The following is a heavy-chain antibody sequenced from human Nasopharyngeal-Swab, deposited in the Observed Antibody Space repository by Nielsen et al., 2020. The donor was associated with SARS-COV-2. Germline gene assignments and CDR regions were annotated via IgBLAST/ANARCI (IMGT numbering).Heavy chain of an antibody. CDR2: INAGNGNT. CDR1: GYTFTSYA. Sequence: ASVKVSCKASGYTFTSYAMHWVRQAPGQRLEWMGWINAGNGNTKYSQKFQGRVTITRDTSASTAYMELSSLRSEDTAVYYCARGGLLYYYDSSGYFFLDYWGQGTLVTVPS. D-gene: IGHD3-22*01. CDR3: ARGGLLYYYDSSGYFFLDY. J-gene: IGHJ4*02. V-gene: IGHV1-3*01.